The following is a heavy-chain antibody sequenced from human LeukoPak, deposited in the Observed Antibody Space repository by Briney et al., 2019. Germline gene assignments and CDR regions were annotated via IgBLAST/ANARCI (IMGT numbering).Heavy chain of an antibody. CDR1: GFTFSSYA. CDR2: LSYDGTNK. D-gene: IGHD4-17*01. V-gene: IGHV3-30-3*01. Sequence: GGSLRLSCAASGFTFSSYAMHWVRLAPGKGLEWVAVLSYDGTNKYYADSVEGRFTISRDNSKNTLYLQMNSLRAEDTAVYYCARGGGTTVTQDGYYFDYWGQGTLVTVSS. J-gene: IGHJ4*02. CDR3: ARGGGTTVTQDGYYFDY.